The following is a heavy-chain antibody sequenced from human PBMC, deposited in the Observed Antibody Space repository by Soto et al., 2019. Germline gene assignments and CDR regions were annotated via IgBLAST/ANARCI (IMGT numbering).Heavy chain of an antibody. D-gene: IGHD3-3*01. CDR3: ARAEKNYDFWSGYYNMLYFDY. J-gene: IGHJ4*02. CDR1: GFTFSSYS. CDR2: ISSSSSYI. V-gene: IGHV3-21*01. Sequence: GGSLRLSCAASGFTFSSYSMNWVRQAPGKGLEWVSSISSSSSYIYYADSVKGRFTISRDNAKNSLYLQMNSLRAEDTAVYYCARAEKNYDFWSGYYNMLYFDYWGQGT.